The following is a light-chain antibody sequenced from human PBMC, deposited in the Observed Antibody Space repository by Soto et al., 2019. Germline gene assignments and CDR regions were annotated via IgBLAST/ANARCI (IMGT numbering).Light chain of an antibody. Sequence: EIVLTQSPCTLSLSPGERSTLSCISIESVSSSYLAWYQQKPGQAPRLLIYGASNRATGIPDRFSGSGSGTDFTLTISRLEPEDFAVYYCQQYGSSVSITFGQGTRLEIK. J-gene: IGKJ5*01. V-gene: IGKV3-20*01. CDR2: GAS. CDR3: QQYGSSVSIT. CDR1: ESVSSSY.